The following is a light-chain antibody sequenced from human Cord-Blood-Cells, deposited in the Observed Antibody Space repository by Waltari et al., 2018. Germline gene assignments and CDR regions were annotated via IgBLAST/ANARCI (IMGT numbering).Light chain of an antibody. CDR3: SSYAGSNNLV. CDR2: EVS. CDR1: SSDVGGYNY. V-gene: IGLV2-8*01. J-gene: IGLJ2*01. Sequence: QTALTQPPSASGSPGQSVTISCTGTSSDVGGYNYVSWYQQHPGQAPKLMSYEVSKRPSGVPDSFAGAKSGNTASLTVSGLQAEDEADYYCSSYAGSNNLVFGGGTKLTGL.